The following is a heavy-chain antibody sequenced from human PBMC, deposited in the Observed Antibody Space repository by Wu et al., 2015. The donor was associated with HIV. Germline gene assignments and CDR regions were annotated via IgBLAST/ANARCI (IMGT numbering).Heavy chain of an antibody. D-gene: IGHD6-19*01. CDR2: INPHSDGS. V-gene: IGHV1-2*02. Sequence: QVQLVQSGAEVKKPGASVRVSCKTSGYNFIGNYMHWVRQAPGQGLEWMGWINPHSDGSNYAEKFQGRVTMTRDMSISTVYMELSRLRSDDTAIYYCVRDLGVFAVAGMFDYWGQGTLVTVSS. CDR3: VRDLGVFAVAGMFDY. J-gene: IGHJ4*02. CDR1: GYNFIGNY.